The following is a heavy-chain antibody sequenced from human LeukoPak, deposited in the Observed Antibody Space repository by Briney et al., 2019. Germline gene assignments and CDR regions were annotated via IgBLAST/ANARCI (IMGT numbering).Heavy chain of an antibody. CDR2: IYYSGST. CDR3: ARLSLTAVDY. V-gene: IGHV4-39*01. J-gene: IGHJ4*02. D-gene: IGHD4-17*01. Sequence: SETLSLTCTVSGGSISSSSYYWGWIRQPPGKGLEWTGSIYYSGSTYYNPSLKSRVTISVDTSKNQFSLKLSSVTAADTAVYYCARLSLTAVDYWGQGTLVTVSS. CDR1: GGSISSSSYY.